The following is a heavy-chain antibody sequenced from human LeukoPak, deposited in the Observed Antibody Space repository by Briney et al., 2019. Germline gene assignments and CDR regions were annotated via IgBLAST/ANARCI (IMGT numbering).Heavy chain of an antibody. CDR1: GYTFTSYG. CDR2: ISAYNGNT. D-gene: IGHD3-22*01. Sequence: ASVNVSCKASGYTFTSYGVTWVRQAPGQGLEWMGWISAYNGNTNYAQNVQGRVTMSRDTSTSTVYMELSSLRSEDTAVYYCARGRNYYDSSGYYYEGDAFDIWGQGTMVTVSS. CDR3: ARGRNYYDSSGYYYEGDAFDI. V-gene: IGHV1-18*01. J-gene: IGHJ3*02.